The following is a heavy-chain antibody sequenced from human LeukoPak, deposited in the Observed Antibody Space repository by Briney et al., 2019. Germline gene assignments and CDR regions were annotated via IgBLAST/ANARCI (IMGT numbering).Heavy chain of an antibody. V-gene: IGHV3-11*01. CDR1: GFTFSDYN. CDR2: ISRSGSTK. CDR3: ARDLDYGGNSAFDS. J-gene: IGHJ4*02. D-gene: IGHD4-23*01. Sequence: GGSLRLSCAASGFTFSDYNMRWIPQAPGKGLEWVSSISRSGSTKYYADSVKGRFTISRDNAKNSLFLQMNSLRAEDTAVYYCARDLDYGGNSAFDSWGQGTLVTVSS.